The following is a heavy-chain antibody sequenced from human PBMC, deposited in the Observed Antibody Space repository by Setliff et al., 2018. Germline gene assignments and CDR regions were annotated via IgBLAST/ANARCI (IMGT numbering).Heavy chain of an antibody. D-gene: IGHD3-22*01. V-gene: IGHV3-7*01. Sequence: GGSLRLSCVVSGFTFSSRWMGWVRQAPGKGLEWVANLKYDGSESFYVDSVKGRFTISRDNAKNSLYLQMNSLRAEDTAVYYCARGNFYYFDRTGRGPNWFDPWGQGTLVTVS. CDR2: LKYDGSES. CDR3: ARGNFYYFDRTGRGPNWFDP. J-gene: IGHJ5*02. CDR1: GFTFSSRW.